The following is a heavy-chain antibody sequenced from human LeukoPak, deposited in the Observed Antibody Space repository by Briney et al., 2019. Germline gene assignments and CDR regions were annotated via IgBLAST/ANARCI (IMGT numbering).Heavy chain of an antibody. D-gene: IGHD2-15*01. V-gene: IGHV3-7*01. Sequence: PGGSLRLSCAGSGFTFSSYWMSWVRQAPGKGLEWVANIKQDGSEKYYADSVKGRFTISRDNAKNSLYLQMNSLRAEDTAVYYCARGPIFDCSGGSCYSDYYYYYGMDVWGQGTTVTVSS. CDR3: ARGPIFDCSGGSCYSDYYYYYGMDV. CDR1: GFTFSSYW. CDR2: IKQDGSEK. J-gene: IGHJ6*02.